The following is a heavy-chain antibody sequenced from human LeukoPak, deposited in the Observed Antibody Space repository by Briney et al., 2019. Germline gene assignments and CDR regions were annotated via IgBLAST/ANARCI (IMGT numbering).Heavy chain of an antibody. Sequence: GGSLRLSCAASGFTLSSYWLHWVRQAPGKGLEYVSAISSNGGNSYYANSLKGRFTVSRDNSKNTLYLQMGSLRGEDLAVYYCARGRHASVGYGLDVWGRGTTVTVSS. J-gene: IGHJ6*02. V-gene: IGHV3-64*01. CDR2: ISSNGGNS. CDR1: GFTLSSYW. CDR3: ARGRHASVGYGLDV.